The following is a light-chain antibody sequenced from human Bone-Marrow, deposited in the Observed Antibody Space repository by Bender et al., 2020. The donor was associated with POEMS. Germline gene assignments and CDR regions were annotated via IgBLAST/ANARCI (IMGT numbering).Light chain of an antibody. CDR3: QAWDTYSVI. J-gene: IGLJ2*01. CDR1: DLGDKY. V-gene: IGLV3-1*01. CDR2: QDT. Sequence: SYDVTQPPSVSVSPGQTASITCSGDDLGDKYVAWYQQKPGQSPVLVIYQDTKRPSGIPERFSGPNSGNTATLTISGTQAMDEADYYCQAWDTYSVIFGGGTKLTVL.